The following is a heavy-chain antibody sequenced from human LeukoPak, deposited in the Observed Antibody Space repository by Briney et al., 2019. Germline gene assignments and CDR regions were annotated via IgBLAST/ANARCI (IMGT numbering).Heavy chain of an antibody. J-gene: IGHJ6*02. CDR2: IYYSGST. D-gene: IGHD2-15*01. Sequence: PSETLSLTCTVSGGSISSYYWSWIRQPPGKGLEWIGYIYYSGSTNYNPSLKSRVTISVDTSKNQFSLKLSSVTAADTAVYYCARVHQGVVGMDVWGQGTTVTVPS. CDR1: GGSISSYY. CDR3: ARVHQGVVGMDV. V-gene: IGHV4-59*01.